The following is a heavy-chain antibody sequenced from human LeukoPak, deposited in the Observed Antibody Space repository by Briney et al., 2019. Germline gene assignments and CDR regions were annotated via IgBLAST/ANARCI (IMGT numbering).Heavy chain of an antibody. J-gene: IGHJ6*02. Sequence: GGSLRLSCAASGFTFSGSYLNWLPQASGKGREGVGRVGSKVDNYATAYAESVKGRFIISREDSKNTAYLQMNSLKSDDTAVYYCSNGHYGLDVWGQGTTVTVSS. V-gene: IGHV3-73*01. CDR3: SNGHYGLDV. CDR1: GFTFSGSY. CDR2: VGSKVDNYAT.